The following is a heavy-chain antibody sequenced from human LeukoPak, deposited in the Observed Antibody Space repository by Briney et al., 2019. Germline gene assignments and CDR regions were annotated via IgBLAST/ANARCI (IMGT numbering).Heavy chain of an antibody. CDR2: IIPIFGTA. CDR3: ASAGDRGVGGSRPYYY. J-gene: IGHJ4*02. CDR1: GGTFSSYA. D-gene: IGHD3-16*01. Sequence: ASVKVSCKASGGTFSSYAISWVRQAPGQGLEWMGGIIPIFGTANYAQKFQGRVTITADESTSTAYMELSSLRSEDTAVYYCASAGDRGVGGSRPYYYWGQGTLVTVSS. V-gene: IGHV1-69*13.